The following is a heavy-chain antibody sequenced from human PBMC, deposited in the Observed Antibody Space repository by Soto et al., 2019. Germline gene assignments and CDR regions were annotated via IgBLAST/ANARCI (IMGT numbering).Heavy chain of an antibody. CDR3: AKVPSIAARSRVFFDY. CDR2: ISGSGGST. D-gene: IGHD6-6*01. J-gene: IGHJ4*02. V-gene: IGHV3-23*01. Sequence: GESLKISCAASGFTFSSYAMSWVRQAPGKGLEWVSAISGSGGSTYYADSVKGRFTISRDNSKNTLYLQMNSLRAEDTAVYYCAKVPSIAARSRVFFDYWGQGTLVTVSS. CDR1: GFTFSSYA.